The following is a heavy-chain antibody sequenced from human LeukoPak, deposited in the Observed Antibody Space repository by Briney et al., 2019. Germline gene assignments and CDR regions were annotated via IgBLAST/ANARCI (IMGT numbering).Heavy chain of an antibody. D-gene: IGHD1-26*01. Sequence: GGSLRLSCAASGFTFSSYWMGWVRQAPGKRLEWVANMNIDGSEKYYADSAKGRFTVSRDNARNSVYLQMNSLRVEDTAVYYCARDPVEWELLLDYWGQGTLVTVSS. V-gene: IGHV3-7*01. CDR1: GFTFSSYW. CDR2: MNIDGSEK. J-gene: IGHJ4*02. CDR3: ARDPVEWELLLDY.